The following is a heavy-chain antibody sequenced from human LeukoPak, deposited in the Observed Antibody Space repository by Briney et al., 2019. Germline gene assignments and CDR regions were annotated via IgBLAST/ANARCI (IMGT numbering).Heavy chain of an antibody. V-gene: IGHV3-9*01. CDR1: GFAFDDYV. D-gene: IGHD3-22*01. CDR2: IGWNSCYI. J-gene: IGHJ4*02. CDR3: AKDGGNYYESSGGQNYFDY. Sequence: GGSLRLSCAASGFAFDDYVMHWVRQGRGQGLEWVSRIGWNSCYIAKTDSVKARFAVSRDNAKNYLFMEMNSLRTQDTASYYCAKDGGNYYESSGGQNYFDYWGQGTLVTVSS.